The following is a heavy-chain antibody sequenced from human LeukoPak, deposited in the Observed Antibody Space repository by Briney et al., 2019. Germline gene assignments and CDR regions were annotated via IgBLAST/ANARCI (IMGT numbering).Heavy chain of an antibody. CDR1: GFTFSSYS. CDR2: IRFDGNNK. Sequence: GGSLRLSCAASGFTFSSYSMNWVRQAPGKGLEWVAFIRFDGNNKYYADSVKGRFTISRDNSKNTMYLQMNSLRVEDTALYYCAKEEPTHTGGLDYWGQGTLVTVSS. V-gene: IGHV3-30*02. D-gene: IGHD2-8*02. J-gene: IGHJ4*02. CDR3: AKEEPTHTGGLDY.